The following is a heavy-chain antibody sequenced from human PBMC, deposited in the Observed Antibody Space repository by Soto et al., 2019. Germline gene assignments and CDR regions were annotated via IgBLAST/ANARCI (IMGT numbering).Heavy chain of an antibody. CDR1: GGSISSSSYY. Sequence: SETLSLTCTVSGGSISSSSYYWGWIRQPPGKGLEWIGSIYYSGSTYYNPSLKSRVTISVDTSKNQFSLKLSSVTAADTAVYYCARPYYYDSSGPTFGFGYWGQGTLVTVSS. V-gene: IGHV4-39*01. D-gene: IGHD3-22*01. CDR2: IYYSGST. CDR3: ARPYYYDSSGPTFGFGY. J-gene: IGHJ4*02.